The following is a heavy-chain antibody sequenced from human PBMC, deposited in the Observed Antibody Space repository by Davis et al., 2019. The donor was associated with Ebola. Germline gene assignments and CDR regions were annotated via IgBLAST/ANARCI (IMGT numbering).Heavy chain of an antibody. J-gene: IGHJ6*03. D-gene: IGHD2-21*01. CDR1: GFTFSSYS. V-gene: IGHV3-21*04. Sequence: GESLKISCAASGFTFSSYSMNWVRQAPGKGLEWVSSISSSSSYIYYADSVKGRFTISRDNAKNSLYLQMNSLRAEDTAVYYCARGIYARFTGYYYYMDVWGKGTTVTVSS. CDR2: ISSSSSYI. CDR3: ARGIYARFTGYYYYMDV.